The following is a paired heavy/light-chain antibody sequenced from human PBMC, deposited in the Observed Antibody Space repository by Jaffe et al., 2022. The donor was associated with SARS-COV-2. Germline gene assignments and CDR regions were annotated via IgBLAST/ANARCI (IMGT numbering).Heavy chain of an antibody. CDR3: ARAPFDSIGYPYSYFYMDV. V-gene: IGHV4-34*01. D-gene: IGHD3-22*01. CDR2: INDSGNT. J-gene: IGHJ6*03. CDR1: GGSFSGCY. Sequence: QVQLQQWGAGLLKPSETLSLTCAVYGGSFSGCYWSWIRQPPGKGLEWIGEINDSGNTNYNPSLKSRVTISLDTSKNQFSLKLSSVTAADTAVYYCARAPFDSIGYPYSYFYMDVWGKGATVTVSS.
Light chain of an antibody. CDR1: KLGDKY. CDR2: RDS. V-gene: IGLV3-1*01. J-gene: IGLJ2*01. CDR3: QAWDSSTVKV. Sequence: SYELTQPPSVSVSPGQTASITCSGDKLGDKYASWYQQKPGQSPVLVIYRDSQRPSGIPERFSGSNSGNTATLTISGTQAVDEADYYCQAWDSSTVKVFGGGTQLTVL.